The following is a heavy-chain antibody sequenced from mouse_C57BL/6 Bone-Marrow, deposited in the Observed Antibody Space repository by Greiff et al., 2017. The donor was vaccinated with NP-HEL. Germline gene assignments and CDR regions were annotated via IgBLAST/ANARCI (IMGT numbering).Heavy chain of an antibody. CDR3: ARRAYYYGSSYPYWYFDV. D-gene: IGHD1-1*01. CDR2: IWWDDDT. CDR1: GFSLSTFGMG. J-gene: IGHJ1*03. V-gene: IGHV8-8*01. Sequence: QVTLKVSGPGILQPSQTLSLTCSFSGFSLSTFGMGVGWIRQPSGKGLEWLAPIWWDDDTYYNPALKSRLTISKDTSKNQVFLKIANVDTADTATYYCARRAYYYGSSYPYWYFDVWGTGTTVTVSS.